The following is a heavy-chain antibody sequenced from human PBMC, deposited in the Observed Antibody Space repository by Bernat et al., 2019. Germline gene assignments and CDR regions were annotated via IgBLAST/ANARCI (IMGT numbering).Heavy chain of an antibody. CDR1: GGSISSSSYY. CDR2: IDYSGSS. D-gene: IGHD3-22*01. J-gene: IGHJ4*02. V-gene: IGHV4-39*01. CDR3: AGHSYDSSVGFDY. Sequence: QLQLQESGPGLVKPSETLSLTCTVSGGSISSSSYYWGWIRQPPGKGLEWIGSIDYSGSSYYNPSLKSRVTISVGTSKNQFSLKLSSVTAADTAVYYCAGHSYDSSVGFDYWGQGTLVTVSS.